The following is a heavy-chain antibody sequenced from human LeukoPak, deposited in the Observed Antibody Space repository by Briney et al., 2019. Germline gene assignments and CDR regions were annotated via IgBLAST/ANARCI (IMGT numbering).Heavy chain of an antibody. Sequence: GESLRLSCAASGFTFSSYSMNWVRQAPGKGPEWVGHIKSKTDGGTTDYAAPVKGRFIISRDDSKHTLYLQMNSLKTDDTAVYYCTKYVTSVNFDYWGQGTLVTVSS. D-gene: IGHD3-10*02. J-gene: IGHJ4*02. CDR1: GFTFSSYS. V-gene: IGHV3-15*01. CDR3: TKYVTSVNFDY. CDR2: IKSKTDGGTT.